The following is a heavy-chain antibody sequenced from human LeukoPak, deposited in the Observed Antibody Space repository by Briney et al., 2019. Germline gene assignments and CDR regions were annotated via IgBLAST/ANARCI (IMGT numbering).Heavy chain of an antibody. J-gene: IGHJ4*02. CDR3: HPLAYVTN. Sequence: GSLRLSCAVSGFTFGSRWMHWVRQAPGKGLVWVALIKDDGSTTNYADSEKGRFTASRDDAKNTVYLQMSSLRAEDTAVYYCHPLAYVTNWGQGTLVTVSS. CDR2: IKDDGSTT. D-gene: IGHD2-8*01. CDR1: GFTFGSRW. V-gene: IGHV3-74*01.